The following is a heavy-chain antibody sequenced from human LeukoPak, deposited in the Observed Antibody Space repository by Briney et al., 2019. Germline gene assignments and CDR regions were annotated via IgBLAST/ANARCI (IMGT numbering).Heavy chain of an antibody. CDR2: ISYDGSNK. D-gene: IGHD3-10*01. CDR1: GFTFSSYG. CDR3: ARGQSTMVYFDY. Sequence: PGRSLRLSCAASGFTFSSYGMHWVRQAPGKGLEWVAVISYDGSNKYYADSVKGRFTISRDNSKNTLYLQMNSLRAEDTAVYYCARGQSTMVYFDYWGQGALVTVSS. J-gene: IGHJ4*02. V-gene: IGHV3-30*03.